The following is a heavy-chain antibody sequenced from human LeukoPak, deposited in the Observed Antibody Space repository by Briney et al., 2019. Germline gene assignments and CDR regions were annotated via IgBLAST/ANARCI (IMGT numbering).Heavy chain of an antibody. CDR2: ISSSSSYI. CDR3: ARELGSYYYGSGSTDAFDI. Sequence: GGSLRLSCAASGFTFSSYAMSWVRQAPGKGLEWVSSISSSSSYIYYADSVKGRFTISRDNAKNSLYLQMNSLRAEDTAVYYCARELGSYYYGSGSTDAFDIWGQGTMVTVSS. CDR1: GFTFSSYA. J-gene: IGHJ3*02. V-gene: IGHV3-21*01. D-gene: IGHD3-10*01.